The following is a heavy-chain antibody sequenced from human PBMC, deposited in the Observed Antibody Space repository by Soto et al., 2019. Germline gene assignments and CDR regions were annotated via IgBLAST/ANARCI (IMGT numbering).Heavy chain of an antibody. V-gene: IGHV4-4*02. J-gene: IGHJ1*01. D-gene: IGHD6-13*01. CDR3: ARMEFDSYSSSWDGEYFQL. CDR1: GGSISSSNW. CDR2: IYHSGST. Sequence: QVQLQESGPGLVKPSGTLSLTCAVSGGSISSSNWWSWVRQPPGKGLEWIGEIYHSGSTNYNPSLKSRVTISVDKSKNQFSLKLSSVTAADTAVYYCARMEFDSYSSSWDGEYFQLWGQGTLVTVSS.